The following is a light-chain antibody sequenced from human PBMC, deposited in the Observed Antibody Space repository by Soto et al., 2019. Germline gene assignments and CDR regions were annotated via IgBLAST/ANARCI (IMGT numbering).Light chain of an antibody. CDR2: KAS. CDR3: QQYNNWPTWT. J-gene: IGKJ1*01. V-gene: IGKV1-5*03. Sequence: DIQMTQSPSTLSASVGDRVTITCRSSQSISSWLAWYQQKPGKAPKLLIYKASSLESGVPSRFSGSGSGTEFTLTISSLQSEDFAVYYCQQYNNWPTWTVGQGTKVEIK. CDR1: QSISSW.